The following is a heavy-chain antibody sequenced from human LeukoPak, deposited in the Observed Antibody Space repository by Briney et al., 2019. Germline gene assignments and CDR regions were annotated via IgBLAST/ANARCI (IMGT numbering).Heavy chain of an antibody. CDR1: GFTFSTYW. V-gene: IGHV3-7*03. J-gene: IGHJ4*02. CDR3: TANGDYFSYFDY. D-gene: IGHD4-17*01. CDR2: IKRDGSEK. Sequence: GGSLRLSCAASGFTFSTYWMSWVRQAPGKGLEWVANIKRDGSEKYSVDSVKGRFTISRDNAKNSLYLQMNSLKTEDTAVYYCTANGDYFSYFDYWGQGTLVTVSS.